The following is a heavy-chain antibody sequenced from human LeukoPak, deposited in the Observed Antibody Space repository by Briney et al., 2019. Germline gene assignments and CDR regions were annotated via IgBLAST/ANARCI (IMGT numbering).Heavy chain of an antibody. Sequence: SETLSLSCAVSGYSISSGYYWGWIRQPPGKGLERIGTISYSGSTYYNPSLKSRVTISVDTSKNQFSLKLSSVTAADTAVYYCARQGLRYGDFWSGYLYYFDYWGQGTLVTVSS. CDR3: ARQGLRYGDFWSGYLYYFDY. CDR1: GYSISSGYY. J-gene: IGHJ4*02. V-gene: IGHV4-38-2*01. CDR2: ISYSGST. D-gene: IGHD3-3*01.